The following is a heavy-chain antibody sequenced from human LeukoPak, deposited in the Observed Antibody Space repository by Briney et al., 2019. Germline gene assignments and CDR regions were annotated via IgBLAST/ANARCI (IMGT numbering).Heavy chain of an antibody. CDR2: IYWDDDK. J-gene: IGHJ4*02. V-gene: IGHV2-5*02. D-gene: IGHD3-10*01. Sequence: KESGPTLVNPTQTLTLTCTFSGFSLSTSGGGVGWIRQPPGKALEWLALIYWDDDKRYSPSLKSRLTITKDTSKNQVVLTMTNMDPVDTATYYCAHARGTYDYGSGSYPFGNWGQGTLVTVSS. CDR3: AHARGTYDYGSGSYPFGN. CDR1: GFSLSTSGGG.